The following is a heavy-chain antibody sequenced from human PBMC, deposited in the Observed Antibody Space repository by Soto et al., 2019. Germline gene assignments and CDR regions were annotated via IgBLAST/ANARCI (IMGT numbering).Heavy chain of an antibody. CDR1: GGSISRGDYY. Sequence: SETLSLTCTVYGGSISRGDYYWSWIRQPPGKGLEWIGYIYYSGSTYYNPSLKSRVTISVDTSKNQFSLKLSSVTAADTAVYYCARAGEVLLWVGVGIGAFDICGQGTMVTVSS. J-gene: IGHJ3*02. CDR3: ARAGEVLLWVGVGIGAFDI. CDR2: IYYSGST. V-gene: IGHV4-30-4*01. D-gene: IGHD3-10*01.